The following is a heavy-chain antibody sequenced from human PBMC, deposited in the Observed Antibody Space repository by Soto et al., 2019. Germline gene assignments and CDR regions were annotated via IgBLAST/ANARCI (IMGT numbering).Heavy chain of an antibody. J-gene: IGHJ5*02. D-gene: IGHD4-4*01. CDR3: ARDLTSYNWFDP. V-gene: IGHV4-59*01. Sequence: QVQLHESGPGLVKPSETLSLTCTVSGDSIRSYYWSWIRQPPGKGLEWIGYIYYSGSTNYNPSLKSRVTISVDTSKNQFSLKLSSVTAADTAVYYCARDLTSYNWFDPWGQGTLVTVSS. CDR2: IYYSGST. CDR1: GDSIRSYY.